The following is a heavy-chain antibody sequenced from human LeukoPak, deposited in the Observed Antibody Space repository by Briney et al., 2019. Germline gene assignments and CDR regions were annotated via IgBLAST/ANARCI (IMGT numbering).Heavy chain of an antibody. CDR3: ARWGYCSSTSCDKYGMDV. V-gene: IGHV1-69*04. D-gene: IGHD2-2*01. CDR1: GGTFSSYA. Sequence: ASVKVSCKASGGTFSSYAISWVRQAPGQGLKWMGRIIPILGIANYAQKFQGRVTITADKSTSTAYMELSSLRSEDTAVYYCARWGYCSSTSCDKYGMDVWGQGTTVTVSS. J-gene: IGHJ6*02. CDR2: IIPILGIA.